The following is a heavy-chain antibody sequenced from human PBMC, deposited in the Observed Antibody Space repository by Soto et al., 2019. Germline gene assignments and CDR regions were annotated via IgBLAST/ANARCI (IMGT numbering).Heavy chain of an antibody. CDR1: GGTFSSYA. Sequence: SVKLSCKASGGTFSSYAISWVRQAPGQGLEWMGGIIPIFGTANYAQKFQGRVTITADESTSTAYMELSSLRSEDTAVYYCARDGRYSSSWFYYYYYGMDVWGQGTTVTVSS. V-gene: IGHV1-69*13. D-gene: IGHD6-6*01. CDR2: IIPIFGTA. J-gene: IGHJ6*02. CDR3: ARDGRYSSSWFYYYYYGMDV.